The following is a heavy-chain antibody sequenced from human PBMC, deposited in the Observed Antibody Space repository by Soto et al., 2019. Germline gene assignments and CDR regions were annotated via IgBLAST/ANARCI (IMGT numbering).Heavy chain of an antibody. CDR3: ARGGPELATIGSFDY. J-gene: IGHJ4*02. CDR2: IIPSDGST. D-gene: IGHD5-12*01. V-gene: IGHV1-46*01. CDR1: GYTFINYY. Sequence: QVQVVQSGAEVKKPGASVKVSCKASGYTFINYYMHWVRQAPGQGLEWIGRIIPSDGSTHYAQRFQERVIMTRDTSTRTVYMGANSPRSEDSAVYYCARGGPELATIGSFDYWGQGTLVTVSS.